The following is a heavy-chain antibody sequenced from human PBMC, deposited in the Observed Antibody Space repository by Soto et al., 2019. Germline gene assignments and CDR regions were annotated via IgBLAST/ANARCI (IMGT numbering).Heavy chain of an antibody. CDR2: IYSGGST. CDR1: GFTVSSNY. J-gene: IGHJ6*02. V-gene: IGHV3-53*01. CDR3: ARDKRSSWSNYYYYYGMDV. Sequence: PEGSRRLSCAASGFTVSSNYMSWVRQAPGKGLEWDSVIYSGGSTYYADSVKGRFTISRDNSKNTLYLQMNSLRAEDTAVYYCARDKRSSWSNYYYYYGMDVWGQGTTVTVSS. D-gene: IGHD6-13*01.